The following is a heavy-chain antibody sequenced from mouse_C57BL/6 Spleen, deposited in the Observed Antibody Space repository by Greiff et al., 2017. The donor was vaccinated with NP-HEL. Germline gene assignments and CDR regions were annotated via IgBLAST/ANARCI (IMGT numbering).Heavy chain of an antibody. J-gene: IGHJ3*01. CDR3: ASEGPSIDYGSRGAWFAY. CDR1: GYTFTDYN. V-gene: IGHV1-18*01. CDR2: INPNNGGT. D-gene: IGHD1-1*01. Sequence: VQLQQSGPELVKPGASVKIPCKASGYTFTDYNMDWVKQSPGKSLEWIGDINPNNGGTIYNQKFKGKATLTVDKSSSTAYMELRSLTSEDTAVYYCASEGPSIDYGSRGAWFAYWGQGTLVTVSA.